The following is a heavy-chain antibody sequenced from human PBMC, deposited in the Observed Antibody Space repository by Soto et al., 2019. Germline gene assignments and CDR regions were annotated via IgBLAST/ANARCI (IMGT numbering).Heavy chain of an antibody. Sequence: QLQLQESGPGLVKPSETLSLTCTVSGGSISSSSYYWGWIRQPPGKGLEWIGSIYYSGSTYYNPSLKIRVTISVDTSKNQFSLKLSSVTAADTAVYYCARLLRHNYYGMDVWGQGTTVTVSS. D-gene: IGHD5-12*01. J-gene: IGHJ6*02. CDR3: ARLLRHNYYGMDV. CDR2: IYYSGST. CDR1: GGSISSSSYY. V-gene: IGHV4-39*01.